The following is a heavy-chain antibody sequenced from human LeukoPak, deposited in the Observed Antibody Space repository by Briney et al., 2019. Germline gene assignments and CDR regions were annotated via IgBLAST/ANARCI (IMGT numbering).Heavy chain of an antibody. D-gene: IGHD6-19*01. CDR1: GYSFTTYW. CDR2: TNPGDSDT. V-gene: IGHV5-51*01. J-gene: IGHJ4*02. CDR3: ALGVAGRFAF. Sequence: GESLKISCKGSGYSFTTYWIGWVRQMPGKGLEWMGITNPGDSDTRYSPSFQGQVTISADQSISTAYLQWNSLKASDTAMYYCALGVAGRFAFWGQGTLVTVSS.